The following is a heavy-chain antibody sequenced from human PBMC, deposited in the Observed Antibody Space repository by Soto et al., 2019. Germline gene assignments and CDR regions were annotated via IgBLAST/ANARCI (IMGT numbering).Heavy chain of an antibody. V-gene: IGHV4-39*01. CDR1: GGSISSSSYY. D-gene: IGHD6-13*01. CDR2: IYFSGST. CDR3: ARHVRGWQLMLDN. Sequence: SETLSLTCTVSGGSISSSSYYWGWISQPPGKGLEWIGSIYFSGSTHYNVSLTSRVTISVDTSGNQFSLKLSSVTATDTAVYYCARHVRGWQLMLDNWGQGSLVTVSS. J-gene: IGHJ4*02.